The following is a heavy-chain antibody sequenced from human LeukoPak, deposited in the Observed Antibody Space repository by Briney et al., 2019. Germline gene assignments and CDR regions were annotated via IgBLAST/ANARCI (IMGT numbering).Heavy chain of an antibody. CDR2: IYYSGST. CDR1: GGSISSSSYY. CDR3: ASSVVTATWYFDL. J-gene: IGHJ2*01. V-gene: IGHV4-39*01. D-gene: IGHD2-21*02. Sequence: SETLSLTCTVSGGSISSSSYYWGWIRQPPGKGLEWIGSIYYSGSTYYDPSLKSRVTISVDTSKNQFSLKLSSVTAADTAVYYCASSVVTATWYFDLWGRGTLVTVSS.